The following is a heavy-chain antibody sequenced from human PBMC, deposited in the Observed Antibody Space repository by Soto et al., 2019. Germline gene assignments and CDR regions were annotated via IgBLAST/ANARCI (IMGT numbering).Heavy chain of an antibody. CDR3: ARGVNYDSSCYVLDAFDI. J-gene: IGHJ3*02. CDR1: GGTFSSYA. V-gene: IGHV1-69*01. D-gene: IGHD3-22*01. Sequence: QVQLVQSGAEVKKPGSSVKVSCKASGGTFSSYAISWVRQAPGQGLEWMGGIIPIFGTANYAQKFQGRVTITADESTSIANMELSSLRSEDTVVYYCARGVNYDSSCYVLDAFDIWGQGTMVTVSS. CDR2: IIPIFGTA.